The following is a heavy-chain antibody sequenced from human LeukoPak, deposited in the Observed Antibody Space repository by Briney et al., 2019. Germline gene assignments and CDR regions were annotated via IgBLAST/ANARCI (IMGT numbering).Heavy chain of an antibody. V-gene: IGHV4-4*02. CDR3: AKKVAGVGWFDP. J-gene: IGHJ5*02. CDR1: GGSISSSNW. CDR2: IYHSGST. D-gene: IGHD7-27*01. Sequence: SGTLSLTCAVSGGSISSSNWWSWVRQPPGKGLEWIGEIYHSGSTNYNPSLKSRVTISVDTSKNQFSLRLTSVTAMDAAVYYCAKKVAGVGWFDPWGQGTLVTVSS.